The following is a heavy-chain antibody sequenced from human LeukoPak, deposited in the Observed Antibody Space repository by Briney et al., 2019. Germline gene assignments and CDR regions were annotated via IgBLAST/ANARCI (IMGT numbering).Heavy chain of an antibody. Sequence: PSETLSLTCTVSGGSISSSSYYWGWIRQPPGKGLEWIGSIYYSGSTYYNPSLKSRVTISVDTSKNQFSLKLSSVTAADTAVYYCARGDYDILTGYYRGINYWGQGTLVTVSS. CDR1: GGSISSSSYY. V-gene: IGHV4-39*07. CDR3: ARGDYDILTGYYRGINY. J-gene: IGHJ4*02. D-gene: IGHD3-9*01. CDR2: IYYSGST.